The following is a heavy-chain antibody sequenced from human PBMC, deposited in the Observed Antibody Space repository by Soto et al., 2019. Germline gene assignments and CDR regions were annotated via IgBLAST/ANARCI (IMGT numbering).Heavy chain of an antibody. CDR2: IYHSGST. J-gene: IGHJ4*02. CDR1: GGSIRSGDYY. Sequence: QVQLQESGPGLVKPSQTLSLTCGASGGSIRSGDYYWSWIRQHPGKALEWIGHIYHSGSTYYNPSLKRRLTLLVDTSKNQFSLRLNSVTAADTAVYYCARGDYHDSRGYFDYWGQGTLVTASS. CDR3: ARGDYHDSRGYFDY. V-gene: IGHV4-31*11. D-gene: IGHD3-22*01.